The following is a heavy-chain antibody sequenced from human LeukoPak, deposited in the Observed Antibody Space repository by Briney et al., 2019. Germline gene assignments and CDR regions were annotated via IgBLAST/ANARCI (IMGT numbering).Heavy chain of an antibody. CDR3: ARVVSDVWGSYRYSHYYGMDV. CDR2: IYSGGST. CDR1: GFTVSGNY. Sequence: GGSLRLSCAASGFTVSGNYMSWVRQAPGKGLEWVSVIYSGGSTYYADSVKDRFTISRDNSKNTLYLQMNSLRAEDTAVYYCARVVSDVWGSYRYSHYYGMDVWGQGTTVTVSS. D-gene: IGHD3-16*02. V-gene: IGHV3-66*01. J-gene: IGHJ6*02.